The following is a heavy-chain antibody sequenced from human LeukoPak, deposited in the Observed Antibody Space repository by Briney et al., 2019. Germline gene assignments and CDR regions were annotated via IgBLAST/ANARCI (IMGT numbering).Heavy chain of an antibody. CDR3: ARENTMVRGVIIPFDY. J-gene: IGHJ4*02. V-gene: IGHV3-7*01. CDR2: IKQDVSEK. D-gene: IGHD3-10*01. CDR1: GFTFSSYW. Sequence: GSLRLSCVASGFTFSSYWMSWVRQAPGKGLEWVANIKQDVSEKYYVDSVKGRFTISRDNAKNSLYLQMNSLRAEDTAVYYCARENTMVRGVIIPFDYWGQGTLVTVSS.